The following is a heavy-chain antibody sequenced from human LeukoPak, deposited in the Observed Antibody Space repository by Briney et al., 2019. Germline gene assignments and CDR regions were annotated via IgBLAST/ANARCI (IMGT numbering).Heavy chain of an antibody. CDR1: GGSISSSSYY. J-gene: IGHJ4*02. CDR3: ASLGRDSANDFDC. CDR2: IYYSGDT. Sequence: PSETLSLTCTVSGGSISSSSYYWGWVRQPPGKGLERIGSIYYSGDTDYNPPLKSRGTVSADTPKNHFTLKLSSVTAADTAVYYCASLGRDSANDFDCRGQGTLVSVAS. V-gene: IGHV4-39*02. D-gene: IGHD1-26*01.